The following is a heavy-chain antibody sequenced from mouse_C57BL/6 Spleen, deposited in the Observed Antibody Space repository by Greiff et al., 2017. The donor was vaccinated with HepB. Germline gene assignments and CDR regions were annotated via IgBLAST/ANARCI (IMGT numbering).Heavy chain of an antibody. CDR1: GYTFTSYW. D-gene: IGHD2-4*01. CDR3: ARPYDYPYYFDY. V-gene: IGHV1-50*01. J-gene: IGHJ2*01. CDR2: IDPSDSYT. Sequence: QVHVKQPGAELVKPGASVKLSCKASGYTFTSYWMQWVKQRPGQGLEWIGEIDPSDSYTNYNQKFKGKATLTVDTSSSTAYMQLSSLTSEDSAVYYCARPYDYPYYFDYWGQGTTLTVSS.